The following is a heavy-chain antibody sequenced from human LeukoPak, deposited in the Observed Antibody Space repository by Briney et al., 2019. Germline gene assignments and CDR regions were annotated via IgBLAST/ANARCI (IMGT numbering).Heavy chain of an antibody. J-gene: IGHJ6*03. CDR2: ISSSSSYI. CDR3: ARVGGVRILGDPHYYYYMDV. Sequence: GGSLRLSCAASGFTFSSYSMNWVRQAPGKWLEWVSSISSSSSYIYYADSVKGRFTISRDNAKHSLYLQMNSLRAEDTAVYYCARVGGVRILGDPHYYYYMDVWGKGTTVTVSS. V-gene: IGHV3-21*01. D-gene: IGHD2-8*02. CDR1: GFTFSSYS.